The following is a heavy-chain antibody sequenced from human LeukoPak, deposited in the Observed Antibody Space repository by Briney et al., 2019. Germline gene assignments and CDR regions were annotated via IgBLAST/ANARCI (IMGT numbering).Heavy chain of an antibody. CDR2: IYYSGST. V-gene: IGHV4-59*01. D-gene: IGHD7-27*01. J-gene: IGHJ6*02. CDR3: ARLPGDYYGMDV. CDR1: GVSISSYY. Sequence: SETLSLTCTVSGVSISSYYWSWIRQPPGKGLEWIGYIYYSGSTNYNPSLKSRVTISVDTSKNQFSLKLSSVTAADTAVYYCARLPGDYYGMDVWGQGTTVTVSS.